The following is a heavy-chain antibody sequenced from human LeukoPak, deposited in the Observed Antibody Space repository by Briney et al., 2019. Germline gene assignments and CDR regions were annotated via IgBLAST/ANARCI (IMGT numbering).Heavy chain of an antibody. J-gene: IGHJ4*02. V-gene: IGHV3-23*01. CDR3: AKGGLGYCSSTSCYRFDY. Sequence: GGSLRLSCAASGFTFSSYAMSWVRQAPGKGLEWVSAISGSGGSTYYADSVKGRFTISRDNSKNTLYLQMNSLRAEDTAVYYCAKGGLGYCSSTSCYRFDYWGQGTLVTVSS. CDR1: GFTFSSYA. D-gene: IGHD2-2*01. CDR2: ISGSGGST.